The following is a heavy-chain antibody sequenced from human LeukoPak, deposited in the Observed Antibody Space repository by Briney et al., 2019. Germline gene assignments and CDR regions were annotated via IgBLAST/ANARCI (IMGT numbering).Heavy chain of an antibody. Sequence: GGSLRLSCAASGFTFSNYAMSWVRQAPGKGLEWVSVIYSGGSTYYADSVKGRFTISRDNSKNTLYLQMNSLRAEDTAVYYCARDLWVGASTHDAFDIWGQGTMVTVSS. CDR1: GFTFSNYA. D-gene: IGHD1-26*01. CDR2: IYSGGST. J-gene: IGHJ3*02. V-gene: IGHV3-66*01. CDR3: ARDLWVGASTHDAFDI.